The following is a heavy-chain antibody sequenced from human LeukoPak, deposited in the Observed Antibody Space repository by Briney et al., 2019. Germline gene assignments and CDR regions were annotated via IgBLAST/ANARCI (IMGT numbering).Heavy chain of an antibody. CDR3: ARIKAYCSGGSCYSEYYYYYGMDV. J-gene: IGHJ6*02. CDR2: IIPILGIA. D-gene: IGHD2-15*01. CDR1: GGTFSSYA. Sequence: GASVKVSCKASGGTFSSYAISWVRQAPGQGLEWMGRIIPILGIANYAQKFQGRVTITADKSTSTAYMELSSLRSEDTAVYYCARIKAYCSGGSCYSEYYYYYGMDVWGQGTTVTVSS. V-gene: IGHV1-69*04.